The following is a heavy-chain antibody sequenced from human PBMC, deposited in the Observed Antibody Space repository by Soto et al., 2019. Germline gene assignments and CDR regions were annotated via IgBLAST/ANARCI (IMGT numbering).Heavy chain of an antibody. D-gene: IGHD4-17*01. V-gene: IGHV4-59*08. J-gene: IGHJ4*02. CDR1: GGSISSYY. CDR2: IYYSGST. Sequence: QVQLQESGPGLVKPSETLSLTCNVSGGSISSYYWSWIRQPPGKGLEWIGYIYYSGSTNYNPSLKSRVNRTIDTSKNQFYLKLSSVTAAETAVYYCGRSALDYGDYDPYFDYWGQGTLVTVSS. CDR3: GRSALDYGDYDPYFDY.